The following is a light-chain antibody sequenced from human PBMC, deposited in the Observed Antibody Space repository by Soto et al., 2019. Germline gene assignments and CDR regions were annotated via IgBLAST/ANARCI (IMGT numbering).Light chain of an antibody. CDR1: QSVSNNY. J-gene: IGKJ1*01. CDR3: QQYISSPLT. V-gene: IGKV3-20*01. CDR2: GAS. Sequence: EIVLTQSPGTLSLSPGERASLSCRASQSVSNNYLAGYQQKPGQAPRLVIYGASSRATGIPDRFSASGSGTDFTLTNSRLEPDDFAVYYCQQYISSPLTFGQGTKVEIK.